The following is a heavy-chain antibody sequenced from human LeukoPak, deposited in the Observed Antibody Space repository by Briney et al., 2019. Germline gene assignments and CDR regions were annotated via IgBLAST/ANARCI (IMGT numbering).Heavy chain of an antibody. V-gene: IGHV1-2*02. D-gene: IGHD6-19*01. CDR1: GYTFTGYY. J-gene: IGHJ4*02. Sequence: ASVKVSCKASGYTFTGYYMRWVRQAPGQGLEWMGWINPNSGGTNYAQKFQGRVTMTRDTSISTAYMELSRLRSDDTAVYYCARDYRGSGWYYFDYWGQGTLVTVSS. CDR2: INPNSGGT. CDR3: ARDYRGSGWYYFDY.